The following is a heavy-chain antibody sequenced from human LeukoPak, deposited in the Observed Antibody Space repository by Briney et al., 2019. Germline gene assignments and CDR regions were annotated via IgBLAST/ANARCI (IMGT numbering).Heavy chain of an antibody. J-gene: IGHJ4*02. Sequence: PSETLSLTCAVYGGSFSGCYWSWIRQPPGKGLEWIGEINHSGSTNYNPSLKSRVTISVDTSKNQFSLKLSSVTAADTAVYYCATEYSSGLTFDYWGQGTLVTVSS. CDR3: ATEYSSGLTFDY. V-gene: IGHV4-34*01. D-gene: IGHD6-19*01. CDR1: GGSFSGCY. CDR2: INHSGST.